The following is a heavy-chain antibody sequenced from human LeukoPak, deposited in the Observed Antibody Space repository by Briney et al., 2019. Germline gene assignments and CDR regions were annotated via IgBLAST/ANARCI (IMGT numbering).Heavy chain of an antibody. Sequence: GGSLRLSCAASGFTFSSYAMSWVRQAPGKGLEWVSAISGSGGSTYYADSVKGRFTISRDNSKSTLYLQMNSLRAEDTAVYYCAKPDQGGYYDSSGYYDYYFDYWGQGTLVTVSS. CDR1: GFTFSSYA. CDR2: ISGSGGST. CDR3: AKPDQGGYYDSSGYYDYYFDY. J-gene: IGHJ4*02. V-gene: IGHV3-23*01. D-gene: IGHD3-22*01.